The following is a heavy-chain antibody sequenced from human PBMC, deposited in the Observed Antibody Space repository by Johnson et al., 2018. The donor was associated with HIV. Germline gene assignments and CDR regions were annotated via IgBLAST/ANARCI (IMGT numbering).Heavy chain of an antibody. D-gene: IGHD3-10*01. Sequence: QVQLVESGGGVVQPGRSLRLSCAASGFTFSSYAMHWVRQAPGKGLEWVAVISYDGSNKYYADSVKGRFTISRDNSKNTLYLQMNSLRAEDTAVYYCARDRGGSYGSFDIWGQGTMVTVSA. CDR3: ARDRGGSYGSFDI. CDR1: GFTFSSYA. CDR2: ISYDGSNK. V-gene: IGHV3-30*04. J-gene: IGHJ3*02.